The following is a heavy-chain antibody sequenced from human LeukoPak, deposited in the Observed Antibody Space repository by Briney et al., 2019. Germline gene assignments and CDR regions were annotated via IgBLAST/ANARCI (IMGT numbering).Heavy chain of an antibody. CDR2: IQSDEIDK. Sequence: PGGSLRLSCAASGFTFSTYGMHWVRQAPGKGLEWVAFIQSDEIDKFYADSVKGRFTVSRDNSKNTLYLQMNSLRAEDTAVYYCAKGGTTYYDFWSGYPFDYWGQGTLVTVSS. J-gene: IGHJ4*02. D-gene: IGHD3-3*01. CDR3: AKGGTTYYDFWSGYPFDY. CDR1: GFTFSTYG. V-gene: IGHV3-30*02.